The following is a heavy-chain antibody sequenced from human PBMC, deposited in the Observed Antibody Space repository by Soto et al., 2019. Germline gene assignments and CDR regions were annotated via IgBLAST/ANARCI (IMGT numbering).Heavy chain of an antibody. D-gene: IGHD3-3*01. J-gene: IGHJ3*01. CDR3: ARRITISGVVTSTHDAFDV. Sequence: GGSLRLSCVTSGFTVSDNYMTWVRQAPGKGLEWVSLIYDGGRTVYADSVKGRFTISRDNSRNTIYLQMNSLRVEDTAMYYCARRITISGVVTSTHDAFDVWGQGTMVTVSS. CDR2: IYDGGRT. V-gene: IGHV3-53*01. CDR1: GFTVSDNY.